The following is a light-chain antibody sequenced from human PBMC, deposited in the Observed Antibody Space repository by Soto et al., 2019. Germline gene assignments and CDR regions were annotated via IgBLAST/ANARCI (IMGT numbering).Light chain of an antibody. J-gene: IGKJ1*01. CDR3: QQYYSTPRT. CDR2: WAS. CDR1: QSVLYSPNNKSY. V-gene: IGKV4-1*01. Sequence: DIVLTQSPDSLAVSLGERATINCKSSQSVLYSPNNKSYLAWYQQKPRQPPKLLIYWASTRESGVPDRFSGSGSGTDFTLTISSLQAEDVAVYYCQQYYSTPRTFGQGTKVEIK.